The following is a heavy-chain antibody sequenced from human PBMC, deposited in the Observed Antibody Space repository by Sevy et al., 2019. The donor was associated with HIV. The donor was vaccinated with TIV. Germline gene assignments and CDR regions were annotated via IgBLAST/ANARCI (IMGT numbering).Heavy chain of an antibody. J-gene: IGHJ5*02. CDR3: ARSGGILRFLEWSRENWFDP. CDR2: IYTSGST. V-gene: IGHV4-61*02. Sequence: SETLSLTCTVSGGSISSGSYYWSWIRQPAGKGLEWIGRIYTSGSTNYNPSLKSRVTMSVDTSKNQFSLKLSSVTAADTAVYYWARSGGILRFLEWSRENWFDPWGQGTLVTVSS. CDR1: GGSISSGSYY. D-gene: IGHD3-3*01.